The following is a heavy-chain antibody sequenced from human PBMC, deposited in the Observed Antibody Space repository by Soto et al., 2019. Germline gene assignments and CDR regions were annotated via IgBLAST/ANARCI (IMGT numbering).Heavy chain of an antibody. V-gene: IGHV1-69*13. CDR2: IIPIFGTA. D-gene: IGHD2-2*01. J-gene: IGHJ6*02. CDR1: GGTFSSYA. Sequence: SVKVSCKASGGTFSSYAISWVRQAPGQGLEWMGGIIPIFGTANYAQKFQGRVTITADESTSTAYMELSSLRSEDTAVYYCLVDCSSTSCRKFYYYYGMDVWGQGTTVTVS. CDR3: LVDCSSTSCRKFYYYYGMDV.